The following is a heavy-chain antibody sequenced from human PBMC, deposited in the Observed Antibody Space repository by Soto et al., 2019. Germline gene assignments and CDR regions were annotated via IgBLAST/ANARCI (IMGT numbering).Heavy chain of an antibody. CDR3: ARRGNYYDSSGYSG. V-gene: IGHV4-39*01. CDR1: GGSISSSSYY. D-gene: IGHD3-22*01. J-gene: IGHJ4*02. Sequence: QLQLQESGPGLVKPSETLSLTCTVSGGSISSSSYYWGWIRQPPGKGLEWIGSIYYSGSTYYNPSLKRRVPISVDTSKNQFSLKLSSVTAADTAVYYCARRGNYYDSSGYSGWGQGTLVTVSS. CDR2: IYYSGST.